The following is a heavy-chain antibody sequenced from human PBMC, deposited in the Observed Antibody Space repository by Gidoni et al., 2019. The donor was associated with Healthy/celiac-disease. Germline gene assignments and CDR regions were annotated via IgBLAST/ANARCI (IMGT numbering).Heavy chain of an antibody. D-gene: IGHD3-22*01. Sequence: QITLKESGPTLVKPTQTITLTYTFSGFSLSTHGVGVGWIRQPPGKALEWLALIYWNDDKRYSPSLKSRLTITKDTSKNQVVLTMTNMDPVDTATYYCAHRLPSLNYYDSSGYYDWGQGTLVTVSS. CDR1: GFSLSTHGVG. J-gene: IGHJ4*02. CDR2: IYWNDDK. V-gene: IGHV2-5*01. CDR3: AHRLPSLNYYDSSGYYD.